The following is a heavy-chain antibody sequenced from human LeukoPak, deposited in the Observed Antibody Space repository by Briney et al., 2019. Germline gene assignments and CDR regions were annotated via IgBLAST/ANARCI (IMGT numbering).Heavy chain of an antibody. CDR1: GYTFTGYY. V-gene: IGHV1-2*02. D-gene: IGHD5-12*01. CDR3: ARTPLPVAPTYYFDY. J-gene: IGHJ4*02. Sequence: ASVKVSCKGSGYTFTGYYMHWVRQAPGQGLEWMGWINPNSGGTNYAQKFQGRVTMTRDTSISTAYMELSRLRSDDTAVYYCARTPLPVAPTYYFDYWGQGTLVTVSP. CDR2: INPNSGGT.